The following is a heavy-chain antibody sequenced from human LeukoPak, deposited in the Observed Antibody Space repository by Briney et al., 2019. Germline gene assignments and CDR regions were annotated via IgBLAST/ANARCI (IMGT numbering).Heavy chain of an antibody. J-gene: IGHJ6*02. CDR3: ARTPRKWLRGLGSYGMDV. CDR1: GYTFTSYD. CDR2: MNPNSGNT. D-gene: IGHD5-12*01. Sequence: ASVKVPCKASGYTFTSYDTNWVRQATGQGLEWMGWMNPNSGNTGYAQKFQGRVTMTRNTSISTAYMELSSLRSEDTAVYYCARTPRKWLRGLGSYGMDVWGQGTTVTVSS. V-gene: IGHV1-8*01.